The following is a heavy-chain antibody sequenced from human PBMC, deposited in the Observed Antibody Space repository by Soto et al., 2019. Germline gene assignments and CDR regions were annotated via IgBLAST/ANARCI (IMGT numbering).Heavy chain of an antibody. Sequence: TSETLSLTCAVSGGSISSGGYSWSWIRQPPGKGLEWIGYIYHSGSTYYNPSLKSRVTISVDRSKNQFSLKLSSVTAADTAVYYCARSDIVATRHGSNNRFDPWGQGTLVTVSS. CDR1: GGSISSGGYS. CDR3: ARSDIVATRHGSNNRFDP. CDR2: IYHSGST. V-gene: IGHV4-30-2*01. D-gene: IGHD5-12*01. J-gene: IGHJ5*02.